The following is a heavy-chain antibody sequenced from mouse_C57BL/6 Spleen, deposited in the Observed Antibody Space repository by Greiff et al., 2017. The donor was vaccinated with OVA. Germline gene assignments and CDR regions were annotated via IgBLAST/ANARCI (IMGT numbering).Heavy chain of an antibody. D-gene: IGHD2-4*01. Sequence: EVKLVESGGGLVKPGGSLKLSCAASGFTFSSYAMSWVRQTPEKRLEWVATISDGGSYTYYPDNVKGRFTISRDNAKNNLYLQMSHLKSEDTAMYYCARDRGIKEIYYAMDYWGQGTSVTVSS. CDR2: ISDGGSYT. CDR3: ARDRGIKEIYYAMDY. V-gene: IGHV5-4*01. J-gene: IGHJ4*01. CDR1: GFTFSSYA.